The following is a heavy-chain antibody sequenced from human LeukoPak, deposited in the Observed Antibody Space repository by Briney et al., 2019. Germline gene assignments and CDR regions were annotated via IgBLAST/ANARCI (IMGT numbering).Heavy chain of an antibody. CDR1: GFTFDDYT. Sequence: GGSLRLSCAASGFTFDDYTMHWVRQAPGKGLEWVSLISWDGGSTYYADSVKGRFTISRGNSKNSLYLQMNSLRTEDTALYYCAKSVGSYYYYGMDVWGQGTTVTVSS. D-gene: IGHD2-15*01. V-gene: IGHV3-43*01. CDR2: ISWDGGST. J-gene: IGHJ6*02. CDR3: AKSVGSYYYYGMDV.